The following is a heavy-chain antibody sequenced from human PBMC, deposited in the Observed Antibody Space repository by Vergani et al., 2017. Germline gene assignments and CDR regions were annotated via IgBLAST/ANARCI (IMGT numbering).Heavy chain of an antibody. Sequence: QVQLQESGPGLVKPSQTLSLTCSVSGGSISRNDYYWTWIRPPPGKGLEWLGYIYYSGSTYYNPSLKSRLTMSVDTSKNLFSLELSSVTASDTAMYYCASKPTGTTWYSVKYYFDFWGKGTLVAVSS. V-gene: IGHV4-30-4*08. D-gene: IGHD6-13*01. CDR3: ASKPTGTTWYSVKYYFDF. J-gene: IGHJ4*02. CDR1: GGSISRNDYY. CDR2: IYYSGST.